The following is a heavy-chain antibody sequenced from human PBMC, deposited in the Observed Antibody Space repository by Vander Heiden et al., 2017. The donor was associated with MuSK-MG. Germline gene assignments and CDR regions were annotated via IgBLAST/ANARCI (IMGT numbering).Heavy chain of an antibody. V-gene: IGHV4-59*01. D-gene: IGHD2-8*02. CDR3: ARGALPFGGVSF. CDR2: IYYSGST. CDR1: GGSISSYY. Sequence: QVQLQESGPGLVKPSETLSLTCTVSGGSISSYYWSWIRQPPGKGLEWIGYIYYSGSTNYNPALKSRVTISVDTSKNQFSLKLSSVTAADTAVYYCARGALPFGGVSFWGQGTLVTVSS. J-gene: IGHJ4*02.